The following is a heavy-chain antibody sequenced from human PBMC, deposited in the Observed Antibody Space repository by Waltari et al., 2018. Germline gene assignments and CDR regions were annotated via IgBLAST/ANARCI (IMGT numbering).Heavy chain of an antibody. CDR3: ARRAAAGPTAYFDY. V-gene: IGHV1-69*14. D-gene: IGHD6-13*01. J-gene: IGHJ4*02. CDR2: IIPSFGTA. CDR1: GGTFSSYA. Sequence: QVQLVQSGAEVKKPGSSVTVSCTASGGTFSSYAISWMRLAPGQGLEWMGGIIPSFGTANYEQKFQGRVTITADKSTSTAYMELSSLRSEDTAVYYCARRAAAGPTAYFDYWGQGTLVTVSS.